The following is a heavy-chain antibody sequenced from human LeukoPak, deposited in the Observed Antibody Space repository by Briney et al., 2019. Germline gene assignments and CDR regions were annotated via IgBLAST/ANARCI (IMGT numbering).Heavy chain of an antibody. V-gene: IGHV1-18*01. CDR3: ARVYGSGSYSKYYFDY. CDR2: ISAYNGNT. D-gene: IGHD3-10*01. J-gene: IGHJ4*02. Sequence: GASVKVSCKASGYTFTSYGISWVRQAPGQGLEWMGWISAYNGNTNYAQKLQGRVTMTTDTSTSTAYMELRSLRSDDTAVYYCARVYGSGSYSKYYFDYWGQGTLVTVSS. CDR1: GYTFTSYG.